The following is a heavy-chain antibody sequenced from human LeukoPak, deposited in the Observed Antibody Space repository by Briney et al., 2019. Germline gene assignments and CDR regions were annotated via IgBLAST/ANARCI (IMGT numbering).Heavy chain of an antibody. Sequence: SVKVSCXASGGTFSSYTISWVRRAPGQGLEWMGRIIPIFGTANYAQKFQGRVTITADESTSTAYMELSSLRSEDTAVYYCARGPGPADPRDYWGQGTLVTVSS. CDR3: ARGPGPADPRDY. V-gene: IGHV1-69*15. CDR2: IIPIFGTA. J-gene: IGHJ4*02. CDR1: GGTFSSYT.